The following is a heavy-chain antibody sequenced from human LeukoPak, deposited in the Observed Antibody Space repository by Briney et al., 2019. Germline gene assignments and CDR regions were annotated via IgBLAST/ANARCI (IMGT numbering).Heavy chain of an antibody. CDR3: ARDFLGRTNGGSNYFGMDV. V-gene: IGHV1-2*04. CDR1: GYTFTDYF. J-gene: IGHJ6*02. Sequence: ASVKVSCKSSGYTFTDYFIHWVRQAPGQGLEWMGCINLLPGGAHYAQKFQDWVSLARDTSIDTAFMELSSLRSDATAIYYCARDFLGRTNGGSNYFGMDVWGQGTTVTVSS. D-gene: IGHD2-8*01. CDR2: INLLPGGA.